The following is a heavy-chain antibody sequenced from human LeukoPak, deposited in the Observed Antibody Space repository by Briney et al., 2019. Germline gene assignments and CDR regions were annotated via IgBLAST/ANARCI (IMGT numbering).Heavy chain of an antibody. CDR1: GGSISSYY. CDR3: ARVRRDGYNDAFDI. J-gene: IGHJ3*02. Sequence: SETLSLTCTVSGGSISSYYWSWIRQPPGKGLEWIGYIYYSGSTNYNPSLKSRVTISVDTSKNQFSLKLSSVTAADTAVYYCARVRRDGYNDAFDIWGQETMVTVSS. V-gene: IGHV4-59*01. CDR2: IYYSGST. D-gene: IGHD5-24*01.